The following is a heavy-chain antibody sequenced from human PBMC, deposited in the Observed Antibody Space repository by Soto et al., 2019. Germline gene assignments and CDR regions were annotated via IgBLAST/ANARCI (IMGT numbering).Heavy chain of an antibody. Sequence: SETLALTCTVSGGSISSYYWSWIRQPPGKGLEWIGYIYYSGSTNYNPSLKSRVTISVDTSKNQFSLKLSSVTAADTAVYYCARVPRTRPYFDYWGQGTLVTVSS. CDR1: GGSISSYY. CDR2: IYYSGST. V-gene: IGHV4-59*01. CDR3: ARVPRTRPYFDY. D-gene: IGHD1-7*01. J-gene: IGHJ4*02.